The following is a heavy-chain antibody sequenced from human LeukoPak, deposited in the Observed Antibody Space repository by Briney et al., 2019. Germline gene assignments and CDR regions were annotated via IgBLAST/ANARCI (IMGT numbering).Heavy chain of an antibody. CDR1: GVSTSSYY. J-gene: IGHJ4*02. V-gene: IGHV4-59*01. Sequence: SETLSLTCTVSGVSTSSYYWSWLRQPPGQGLEWIGNVHNSGTTNSNPSLNSRVTILLDRAKNQFSLKLTSMTAADTAVYFCAVGPSRYYFDDWGQGTLVTVSS. CDR2: VHNSGTT. D-gene: IGHD2-2*01. CDR3: AVGPSRYYFDD.